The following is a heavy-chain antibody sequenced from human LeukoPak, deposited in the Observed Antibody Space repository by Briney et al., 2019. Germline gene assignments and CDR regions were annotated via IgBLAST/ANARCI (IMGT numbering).Heavy chain of an antibody. D-gene: IGHD2/OR15-2a*01. J-gene: IGHJ3*02. CDR3: ARDFGPFVYPRGRRGGAFDI. CDR2: ISSNGGST. V-gene: IGHV3-64*01. Sequence: PGGSLRLSCAASGFTFSSYAMHWVRQAPGKGLEYVSAISSNGGSTYYANSVKGRFTISRDNSKNTRYLQMGSLRAEDMAVYYCARDFGPFVYPRGRRGGAFDIWGQGTMVTVSS. CDR1: GFTFSSYA.